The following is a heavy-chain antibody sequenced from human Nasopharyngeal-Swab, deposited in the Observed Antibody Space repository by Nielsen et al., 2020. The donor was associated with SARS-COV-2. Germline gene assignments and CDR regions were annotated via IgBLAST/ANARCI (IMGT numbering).Heavy chain of an antibody. V-gene: IGHV3-23*01. CDR2: ISGSGGST. CDR1: GFTFSSYA. D-gene: IGHD1-14*01. Sequence: GESLKISCAASGFTFSSYAMSWVRQAPGKGLEWVSAISGSGGSTYYADSVKGRFTISRDNSKNSLYLQMNSLRAEDTAVYYCAREAGDWFDPWGQGTLVTVSS. J-gene: IGHJ5*02. CDR3: AREAGDWFDP.